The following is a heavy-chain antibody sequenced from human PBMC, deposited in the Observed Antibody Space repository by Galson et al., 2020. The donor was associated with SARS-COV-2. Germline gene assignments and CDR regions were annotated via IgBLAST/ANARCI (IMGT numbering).Heavy chain of an antibody. V-gene: IGHV4-59*01. Sequence: SQTLSLTCTVSGDSISTYYWSWVRKPPGKGLEWIRYISYSAITNYNPSLKSRVTVSVDASKNQFSLNLSSVTAADTAVYYCARTLLFWGDAFDIWGQGTMVTVSS. J-gene: IGHJ3*02. CDR2: ISYSAIT. CDR1: GDSISTYY. D-gene: IGHD7-27*01. CDR3: ARTLLFWGDAFDI.